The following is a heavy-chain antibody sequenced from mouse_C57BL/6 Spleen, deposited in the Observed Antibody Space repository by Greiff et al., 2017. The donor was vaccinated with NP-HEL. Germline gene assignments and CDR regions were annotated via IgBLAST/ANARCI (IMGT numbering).Heavy chain of an antibody. CDR1: GFTFSDYY. V-gene: IGHV5-16*01. CDR2: INYDGSST. Sequence: EVQRVESEGGLVQPGSSMKLSCTASGFTFSDYYMAWVRQVPEKGLEWVANINYDGSSTYYLDSLKSRFIISRDNAKNILYLQMSSLKSEDTATYYCARRYYGSSFYFDYWGHGTTLTVSS. J-gene: IGHJ2*01. D-gene: IGHD1-1*01. CDR3: ARRYYGSSFYFDY.